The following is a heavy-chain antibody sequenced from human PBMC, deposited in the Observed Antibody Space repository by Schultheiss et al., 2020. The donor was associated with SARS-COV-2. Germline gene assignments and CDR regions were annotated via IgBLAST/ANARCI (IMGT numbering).Heavy chain of an antibody. D-gene: IGHD3-3*01. CDR3: ARNHYDFWSGRLVPRGMDV. J-gene: IGHJ6*02. V-gene: IGHV3-30-3*01. CDR2: ISYDGSNK. CDR1: GFTFSSYA. Sequence: GGSLRLSCAASGFTFSSYAMHWVRQAPGKGLEWVAVISYDGSNKYYADSVKGRFTISRDNSKNTLYLQMNSLRAEDTAVYYCARNHYDFWSGRLVPRGMDVWGQGTTVTVSS.